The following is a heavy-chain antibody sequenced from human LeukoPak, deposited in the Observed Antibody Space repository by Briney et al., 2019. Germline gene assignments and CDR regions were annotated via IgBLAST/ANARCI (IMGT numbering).Heavy chain of an antibody. CDR1: GGTFSSYA. D-gene: IGHD6-19*01. CDR3: ARGEQWLAGYYYGMDV. Sequence: SVKVSCKASGGTFSSYAISWVRQAPGQGLEWMGRIIPILGIANYAQKLQGRVTMTTDTSTSTAYMELRSLRSDDTAVYYCARGEQWLAGYYYGMDVWGRGTTVTVSS. J-gene: IGHJ6*02. CDR2: IIPILGIA. V-gene: IGHV1-69*04.